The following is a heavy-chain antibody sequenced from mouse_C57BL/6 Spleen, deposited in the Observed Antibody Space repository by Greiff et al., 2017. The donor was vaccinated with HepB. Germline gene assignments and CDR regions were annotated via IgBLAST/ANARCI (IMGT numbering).Heavy chain of an antibody. CDR1: GYTFTSYW. CDR3: ARTLYYYGSSLYAMDY. J-gene: IGHJ4*01. D-gene: IGHD1-1*01. Sequence: VQLQQSGAELVRPGSSVKLSCKASGYTFTSYWMHWVKQRPIQGLEWIGNIDPSDSETHYNQKFKDKATLTVDKSSSTAYMQLSSLTSEDSAVYYCARTLYYYGSSLYAMDYWGQGTSVTVSS. V-gene: IGHV1-52*01. CDR2: IDPSDSET.